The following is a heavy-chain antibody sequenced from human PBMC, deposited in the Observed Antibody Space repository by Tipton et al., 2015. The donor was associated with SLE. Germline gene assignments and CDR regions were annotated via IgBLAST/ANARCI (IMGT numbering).Heavy chain of an antibody. CDR1: GGSFTGYY. J-gene: IGHJ4*02. V-gene: IGHV4-34*01. Sequence: TLSLTCAVYGGSFTGYYWTWIRQPPGKGPEWLGEINRSGSSNYNPSLKSRVVIDLDASQNEFSARLTSVTAADTAIYYCVRSKNGAVDCWGRGTLITVSS. CDR3: VRSKNGAVDC. D-gene: IGHD6-19*01. CDR2: INRSGSS.